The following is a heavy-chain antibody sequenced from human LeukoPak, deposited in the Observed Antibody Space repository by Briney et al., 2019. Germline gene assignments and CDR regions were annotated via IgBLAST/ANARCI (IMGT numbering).Heavy chain of an antibody. CDR1: GGSISSSNW. J-gene: IGHJ4*02. CDR2: IYHSGST. Sequence: SETLSLTCAVSGGSISSSNWWSWVRQPPGKGLEWIGEIYHSGSTNYNPSLKSRVTISVDKSKNQFSLKLSSVTVADTAVYYCASRPDYYGSGSYWDDYWGQGTLVTVSS. V-gene: IGHV4-4*02. D-gene: IGHD3-10*01. CDR3: ASRPDYYGSGSYWDDY.